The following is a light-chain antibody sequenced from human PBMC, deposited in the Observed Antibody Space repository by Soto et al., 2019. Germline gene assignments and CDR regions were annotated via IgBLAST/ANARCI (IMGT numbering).Light chain of an antibody. Sequence: EIVLTQSPATLSFSPGERATLSCRASQSINKYLAWYQQKPGQAPRLLIYDASNRATGIPARFSGSGSGTDFTLTITSLEPEDVAVYYCQQRSNWLGTFGGGTKVEI. CDR2: DAS. V-gene: IGKV3-11*01. J-gene: IGKJ4*01. CDR3: QQRSNWLGT. CDR1: QSINKY.